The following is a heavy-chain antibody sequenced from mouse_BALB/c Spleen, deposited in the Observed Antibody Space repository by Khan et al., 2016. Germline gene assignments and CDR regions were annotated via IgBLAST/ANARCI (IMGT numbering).Heavy chain of an antibody. CDR2: IDSNGGST. D-gene: IGHD2-12*01. CDR1: RFTISSYG. J-gene: IGHJ2*01. V-gene: IGHV5-6-3*01. Sequence: EVELVESGGGIVQPGGSLKRSCAAARFTISSYGMSSVRQTPEKRLELVATIDSNGGSTEYQDSVKRRLTISGDNAKSTLYMQIRSLKFEATGMYYCARGAIWGQGTTLTVSS. CDR3: ARGAI.